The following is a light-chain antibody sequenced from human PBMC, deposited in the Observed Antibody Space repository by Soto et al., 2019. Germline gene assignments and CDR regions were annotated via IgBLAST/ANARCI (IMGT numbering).Light chain of an antibody. J-gene: IGKJ4*01. CDR2: AAS. CDR3: QQANGFPLT. Sequence: DIQMTQSPSSVSASVGDRVTLTCRATQDITNWLAWYQQRPGKAPKLLIYAASTLQSGVPSRFSGSGSGTEFTLTIDRLQPEDFVTYYCQQANGFPLTFGGGTKVEIK. CDR1: QDITNW. V-gene: IGKV1-12*01.